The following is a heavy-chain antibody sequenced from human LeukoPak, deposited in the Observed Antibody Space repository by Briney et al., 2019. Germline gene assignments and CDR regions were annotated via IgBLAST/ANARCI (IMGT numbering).Heavy chain of an antibody. CDR3: AKGGRLLWFGELLSPLGGWNYMDV. CDR2: ISGSGGST. CDR1: GFTFSSYA. D-gene: IGHD3-10*01. J-gene: IGHJ6*03. Sequence: GGSLRLSCAASGFTFSSYAMSWVRQAPGKGLEWVSAISGSGGSTYYADAVKGRFTISRDNSKNTLYLQMNSLRAEDTAVYYCAKGGRLLWFGELLSPLGGWNYMDVWGKGTTVTVSS. V-gene: IGHV3-23*01.